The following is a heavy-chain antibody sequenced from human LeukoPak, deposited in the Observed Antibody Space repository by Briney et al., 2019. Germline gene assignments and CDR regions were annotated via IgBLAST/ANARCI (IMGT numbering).Heavy chain of an antibody. CDR3: ARDFSGLGHFDC. V-gene: IGHV4-59*12. CDR1: GGSISSYY. Sequence: SETLSLTCTVSGGSISSYYWSWIRQPPGKGLEWIGYIYYSGSTNYNPSLKSRVTISVDTSKNQFSLKLSSVTAADTAVYYCARDFSGLGHFDCWGQGTLVTVSS. D-gene: IGHD1-26*01. J-gene: IGHJ4*02. CDR2: IYYSGST.